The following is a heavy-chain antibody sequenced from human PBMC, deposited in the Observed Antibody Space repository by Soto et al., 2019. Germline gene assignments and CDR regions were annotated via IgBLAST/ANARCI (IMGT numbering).Heavy chain of an antibody. D-gene: IGHD6-6*01. J-gene: IGHJ4*02. CDR1: GGSFNSFY. CDR2: INHSGRT. Sequence: QVQLQQWGAGLLKPSGTLSLTCAVSGGSFNSFYWSWIRQAPGKGLEWIGEINHSGRTNYNPSLKSRVTILVDPSKNQFSLNLTSVTAADTAVYYCAREYSSSYYFDYWGQGTLVTVSS. V-gene: IGHV4-34*02. CDR3: AREYSSSYYFDY.